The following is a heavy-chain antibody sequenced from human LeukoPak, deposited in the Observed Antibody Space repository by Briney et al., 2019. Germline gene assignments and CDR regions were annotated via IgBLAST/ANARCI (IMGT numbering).Heavy chain of an antibody. V-gene: IGHV4-39*01. J-gene: IGHJ4*02. CDR2: IYCSGST. D-gene: IGHD1-20*01. CDR1: GGSFGSSNYY. CDR3: AKLPCNCFETFDY. Sequence: SETLSLPCTVCGGSFGSSNYYWAWIRQPPGKGLEWIGSIYCSGSTYYNPSLKSRVTISVDTSKNQFSLKLSSVTAADTDVYYCAKLPCNCFETFDYWGQGTLVTVSS.